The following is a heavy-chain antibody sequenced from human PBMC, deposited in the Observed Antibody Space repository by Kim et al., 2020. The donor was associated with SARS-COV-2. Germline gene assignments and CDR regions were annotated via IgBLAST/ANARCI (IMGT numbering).Heavy chain of an antibody. CDR1: GFTFGDYA. J-gene: IGHJ4*02. D-gene: IGHD3-16*01. Sequence: GGSLRLSCTASGFTFGDYAMSWVRQAPGKGLEWVGFIRSKAYGGTTEYAASVKGRFTISRDDSKSIAYLQMNSLKTEDTAVYYCTRVGMITFGALDYWGQGTLVTVSS. CDR3: TRVGMITFGALDY. CDR2: IRSKAYGGTT. V-gene: IGHV3-49*04.